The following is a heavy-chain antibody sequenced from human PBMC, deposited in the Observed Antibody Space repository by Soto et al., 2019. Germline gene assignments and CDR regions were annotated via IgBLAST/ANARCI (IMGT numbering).Heavy chain of an antibody. CDR1: GFTFSSYA. J-gene: IGHJ4*02. V-gene: IGHV3-23*01. CDR3: AKASVGMWSDFDY. Sequence: EVQLLESGGGLVQPGESLTLSCAASGFTFSSYAMSWVRQAPGKGLEWVSAISGGGGNTYYAECVKGRFTISRDNSKRTLYLQMNSLRAEDTAIYSCAKASVGMWSDFDYWGQGTLVTVSS. CDR2: ISGGGGNT. D-gene: IGHD7-27*01.